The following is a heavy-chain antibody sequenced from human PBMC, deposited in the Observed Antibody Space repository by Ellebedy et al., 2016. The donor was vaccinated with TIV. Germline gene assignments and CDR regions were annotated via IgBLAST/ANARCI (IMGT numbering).Heavy chain of an antibody. Sequence: GESLKISCMASGYSFSYYWIGWVRQMPGKGLEWMGIIYPGDSATRYSPSFQAQVTISVDKSLSTAYLQWSSLKASDTAMYYCARFGWGDYGGNFIWYWGQGTLVTVSS. V-gene: IGHV5-51*01. CDR2: IYPGDSAT. D-gene: IGHD4-23*01. CDR1: GYSFSYYW. J-gene: IGHJ4*02. CDR3: ARFGWGDYGGNFIWY.